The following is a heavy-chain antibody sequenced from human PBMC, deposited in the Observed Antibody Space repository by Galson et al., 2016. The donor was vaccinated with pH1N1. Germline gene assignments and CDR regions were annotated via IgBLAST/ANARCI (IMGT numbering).Heavy chain of an antibody. CDR1: GFTFSSYN. J-gene: IGHJ4*02. CDR3: ARDPQGYYGDYVGFHY. CDR2: IRFDGSNR. Sequence: SLRLSCAASGFTFSSYNMHWVRQAPGKGPEWVAFIRFDGSNRKYASSLKGRFTISRDNSKNTRYLQMDSLRTEDTALYYCARDPQGYYGDYVGFHYWGQGTLVTVSS. V-gene: IGHV3-30*02. D-gene: IGHD4-17*01.